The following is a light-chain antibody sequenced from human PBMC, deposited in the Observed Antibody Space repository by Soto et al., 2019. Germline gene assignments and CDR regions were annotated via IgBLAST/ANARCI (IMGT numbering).Light chain of an antibody. CDR3: GSYTTSSTWV. CDR2: EVS. CDR1: SSDVGAYNY. V-gene: IGLV2-14*01. J-gene: IGLJ3*02. Sequence: QSVLTQPASVSGSPGQSITISCTGTSSDVGAYNYVSWHQQDPGKAPKLMIYEVSNRPSGVSNRFSGSKSGNTASLTISGLQTEDEADYYCGSYTTSSTWVFGGGIKLTVL.